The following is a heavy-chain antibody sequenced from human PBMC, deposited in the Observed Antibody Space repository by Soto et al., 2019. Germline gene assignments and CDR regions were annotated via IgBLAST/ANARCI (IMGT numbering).Heavy chain of an antibody. CDR1: GGSISSYY. V-gene: IGHV4-59*01. CDR2: IYYSGST. D-gene: IGHD1-26*01. J-gene: IGHJ4*02. Sequence: QVQLQESGPGLVKPSETLSLTCTVSGGSISSYYWSWIRQPPGKGLEWIGYIYYSGSTNYNPSLRSRVPQPEATSKTRSPRKRRFVPAADRPVYSWPSRSGANFASWGQGPLATVPP. CDR3: PSRSGANFAS.